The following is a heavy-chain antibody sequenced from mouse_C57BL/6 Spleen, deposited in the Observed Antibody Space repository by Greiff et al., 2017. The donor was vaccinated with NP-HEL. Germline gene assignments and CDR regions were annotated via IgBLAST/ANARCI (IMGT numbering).Heavy chain of an antibody. J-gene: IGHJ4*01. Sequence: EVKVVESGGGLVKPGGSLKLSCAASGFTFSDYGMHWVRQAPEKGLEWVAYISSGSSTIYYADTVKGRFTISRDNAKNTLFLQMTSLRSEDTAMYYCARPPYYKGAMDYWGQGTSVTVSS. CDR2: ISSGSSTI. V-gene: IGHV5-17*01. D-gene: IGHD2-12*01. CDR3: ARPPYYKGAMDY. CDR1: GFTFSDYG.